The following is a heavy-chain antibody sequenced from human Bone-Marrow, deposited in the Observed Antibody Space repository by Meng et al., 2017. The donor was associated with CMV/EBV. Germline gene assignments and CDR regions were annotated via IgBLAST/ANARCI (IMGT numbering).Heavy chain of an antibody. V-gene: IGHV1-46*01. J-gene: IGHJ4*02. CDR1: GYTFTSYY. D-gene: IGHD2-2*02. CDR2: INPSGGST. CDR3: ASDYCSSTSCYRISH. Sequence: ASVKVSCKASGYTFTSYYMHWVRQAPGQGLEWMGIINPSGGSTSYAQKFQGRVTMTRDTSTSTVYMELSNLRSEDTAVYYCASDYCSSTSCYRISHWGQGTLVTVSS.